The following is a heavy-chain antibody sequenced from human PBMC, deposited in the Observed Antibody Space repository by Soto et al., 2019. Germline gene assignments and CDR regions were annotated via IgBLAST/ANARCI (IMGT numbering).Heavy chain of an antibody. CDR3: ARAGGLGAVDVDY. Sequence: PSETLSLTCAVSGGSISSGGYSWSWIRQQPGKGLEWIGYIYHSGSTYYNPSLKSRVTISVDRSKNQFSLKLSSVTAADTAVYYCARAGGLGAVDVDYRGQGTLVTV. J-gene: IGHJ4*02. V-gene: IGHV4-30-2*01. D-gene: IGHD6-19*01. CDR1: GGSISSGGYS. CDR2: IYHSGST.